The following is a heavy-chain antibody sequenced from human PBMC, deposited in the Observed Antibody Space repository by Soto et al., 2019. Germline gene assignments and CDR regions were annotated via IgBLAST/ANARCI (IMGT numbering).Heavy chain of an antibody. V-gene: IGHV4-30-4*01. CDR3: ARAMVVTQNWFDP. CDR2: IYFSGSA. Sequence: QVQLQESGPGLVKPSQTLSLTCTVSGGSISSGDYYWSWIRQPPGKGLEWIGYIYFSGSAYYNPSLKHRVTTSVETSKNQFSLKLSSVTAADTAVYYCARAMVVTQNWFDPWGQGTLVTVSS. CDR1: GGSISSGDYY. D-gene: IGHD2-21*02. J-gene: IGHJ5*02.